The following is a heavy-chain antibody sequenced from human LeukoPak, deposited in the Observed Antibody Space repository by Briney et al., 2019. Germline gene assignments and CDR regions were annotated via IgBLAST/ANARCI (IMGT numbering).Heavy chain of an antibody. CDR3: ARDQWLDY. V-gene: IGHV3-48*01. Sequence: GGSLRLSCAASGFTFSGYIMNWVRQAPGKGLEWVSFIGSSGNTIYYADSVKGRFTDSRDNAKNSLYLQMNSLRAEDTAVYYCARDQWLDYWGQGTLVTVSS. CDR1: GFTFSGYI. J-gene: IGHJ4*02. CDR2: IGSSGNTI. D-gene: IGHD6-19*01.